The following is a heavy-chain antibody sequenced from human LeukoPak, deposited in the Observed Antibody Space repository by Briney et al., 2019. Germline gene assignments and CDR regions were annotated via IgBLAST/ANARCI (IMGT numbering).Heavy chain of an antibody. J-gene: IGHJ6*02. Sequence: GGSLRLSWAVPGFTFSGYWMSWVRQAPGKGLEWVANIKEDGSEKYYVDSVKGRFPISRDNAKNSLYLQMNSLRAEDTAVYYCARMGYCSSTSCFYGMDVWGHGTTVTVSS. D-gene: IGHD2-2*01. CDR1: GFTFSGYW. CDR2: IKEDGSEK. V-gene: IGHV3-7*05. CDR3: ARMGYCSSTSCFYGMDV.